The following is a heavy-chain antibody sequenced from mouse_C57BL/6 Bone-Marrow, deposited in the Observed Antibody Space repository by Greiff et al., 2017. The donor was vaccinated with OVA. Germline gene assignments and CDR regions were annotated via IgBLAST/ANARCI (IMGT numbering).Heavy chain of an antibody. CDR3: AREGGTLYYFDY. Sequence: EVHLVESGPELVKPGASVKISCKASGYSFTDYNMNWVKQSNGKSLEWIGVINPNYGTTSYNQKFKGKATLTVDQSSSTAYMQLNSLTSEDSAVYYCAREGGTLYYFDYWGQGTTLTVSS. CDR2: INPNYGTT. CDR1: GYSFTDYN. V-gene: IGHV1-39*01. J-gene: IGHJ2*01. D-gene: IGHD1-1*02.